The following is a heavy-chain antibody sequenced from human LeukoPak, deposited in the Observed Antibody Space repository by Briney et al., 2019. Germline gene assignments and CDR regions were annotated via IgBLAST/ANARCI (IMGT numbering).Heavy chain of an antibody. CDR2: IRYDGSNK. CDR3: AKDLTTVTTQGDY. J-gene: IGHJ4*02. V-gene: IGHV3-30*02. D-gene: IGHD4-17*01. CDR1: GFTFSSYG. Sequence: GGSLRLSCAGSGFTFSSYGMHWVRQAPGKGLEWVAFIRYDGSNKYYADSVKGRFTISRDNSKNTLYLQMNSLRAEDTAVYYCAKDLTTVTTQGDYWGQGTLVTVSS.